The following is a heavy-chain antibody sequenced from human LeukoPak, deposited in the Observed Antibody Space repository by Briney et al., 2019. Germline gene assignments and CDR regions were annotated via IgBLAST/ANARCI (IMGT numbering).Heavy chain of an antibody. Sequence: PETLSLTCTVSGGSISSYYWSWIRQPAGKGLEWIGRIYTSGSPNYNPSLKSRVTISVDKSKNQFSLNLSSVTAADTAVYYCAREVGATMFDYWGQGTLVTVSS. J-gene: IGHJ4*02. CDR3: AREVGATMFDY. D-gene: IGHD1-26*01. CDR1: GGSISSYY. V-gene: IGHV4-4*07. CDR2: IYTSGSP.